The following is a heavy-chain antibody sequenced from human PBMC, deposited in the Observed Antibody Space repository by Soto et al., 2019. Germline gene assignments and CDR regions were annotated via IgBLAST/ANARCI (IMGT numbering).Heavy chain of an antibody. CDR3: ARAPGDYGDYYNWLDP. J-gene: IGHJ5*02. CDR1: GYTFTSYY. D-gene: IGHD4-17*01. Sequence: ASVKVSCKASGYTFTSYYMHWVRQAPGQGLEWMGIINPSGGSTSYAQKFQGRVTMTRDTSTSTVYMELSSLRSEDTAVYYCARAPGDYGDYYNWLDPWGQGTLVTVST. V-gene: IGHV1-46*01. CDR2: INPSGGST.